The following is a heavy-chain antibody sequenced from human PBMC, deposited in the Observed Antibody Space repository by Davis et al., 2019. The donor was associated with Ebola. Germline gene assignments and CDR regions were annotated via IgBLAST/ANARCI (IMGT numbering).Heavy chain of an antibody. V-gene: IGHV3-23*01. Sequence: GESLKISCAASGFSFTSYAMSWVRQAPGKGLEWVSLIIGSGGSTYYADSVRGRFTISRDNSKSTLYLQMNSLRAEDTAVYYCANSPVEAADYWGQGTLVTVSS. D-gene: IGHD6-19*01. J-gene: IGHJ4*02. CDR3: ANSPVEAADY. CDR2: IIGSGGST. CDR1: GFSFTSYA.